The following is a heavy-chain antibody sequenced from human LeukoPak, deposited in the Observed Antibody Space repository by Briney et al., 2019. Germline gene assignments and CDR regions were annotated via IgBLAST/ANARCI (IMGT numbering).Heavy chain of an antibody. CDR3: ARDGETYYYHSSGYYYEY. D-gene: IGHD3-22*01. CDR2: IYHSGSA. J-gene: IGHJ4*02. CDR1: GYSISSGYY. V-gene: IGHV4-38-2*02. Sequence: SETLSLTCAVSGYSISSGYYWGWIRQPPGKGLEWIGSIYHSGSAYYNPSLKSRVTISVDTSKNQFSLKLSSVTAADTAVYYCARDGETYYYHSSGYYYEYWGQGTLVTVSS.